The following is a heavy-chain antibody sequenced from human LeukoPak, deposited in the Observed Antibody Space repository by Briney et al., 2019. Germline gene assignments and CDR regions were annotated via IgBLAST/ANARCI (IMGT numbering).Heavy chain of an antibody. V-gene: IGHV3-21*04. CDR1: GFTFSSYS. D-gene: IGHD2-21*02. J-gene: IGHJ6*02. Sequence: GGSLRLSCAASGFTFSSYSMNWVRQAPGKGLEWVSSISSSSSYIYYADSVKGRFTISRDNSKNTLYLQMNSLRAEDTAVYYCAAPIATGGDGLMDVWGQGTTVTVSS. CDR3: AAPIATGGDGLMDV. CDR2: ISSSSSYI.